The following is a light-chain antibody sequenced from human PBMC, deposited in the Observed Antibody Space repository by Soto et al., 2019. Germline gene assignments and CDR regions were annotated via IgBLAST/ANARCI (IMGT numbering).Light chain of an antibody. J-gene: IGKJ5*01. CDR3: QQYDNLSSVT. V-gene: IGKV1-33*01. Sequence: IQMTQTPSSLSASVGDRVTITCHASEDISIHLRWYQQKPGKAXQLLIYDASHLETGVPSRFSGSGSGTDFTFTIRNLQPEDLATYYCQQYDNLSSVTFGQGTRLEIK. CDR1: EDISIH. CDR2: DAS.